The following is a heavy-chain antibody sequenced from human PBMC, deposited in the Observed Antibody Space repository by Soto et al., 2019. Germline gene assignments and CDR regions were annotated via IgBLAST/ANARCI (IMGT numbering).Heavy chain of an antibody. Sequence: SETLSLTCTVSGGSISSYYWSWIRQPPGKGLAWIGYIYYSGSTNYNPSLKSRVTISVDTSKNQFSLKLSSVTAADTAVYYCARVPLYYDILTGYLPPYYYYGMDVWGQGTTVTVSS. V-gene: IGHV4-59*01. CDR2: IYYSGST. CDR3: ARVPLYYDILTGYLPPYYYYGMDV. CDR1: GGSISSYY. J-gene: IGHJ6*02. D-gene: IGHD3-9*01.